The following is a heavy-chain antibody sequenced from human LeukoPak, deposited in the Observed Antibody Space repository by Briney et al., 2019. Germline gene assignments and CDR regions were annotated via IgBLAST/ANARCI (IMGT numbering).Heavy chain of an antibody. CDR3: AKWGDYDVLTGYYVPDY. V-gene: IGHV3-23*01. Sequence: TGASLRLSCAASGFTFSNYAMSWVRQAPGKGLEWVSAILGSGVTTCYADSVKGRFTVSRDNSKSTLYLQMNTLRAEDTALYYCAKWGDYDVLTGYYVPDYWGQGTLVTVSS. CDR1: GFTFSNYA. D-gene: IGHD3-9*01. CDR2: ILGSGVTT. J-gene: IGHJ4*02.